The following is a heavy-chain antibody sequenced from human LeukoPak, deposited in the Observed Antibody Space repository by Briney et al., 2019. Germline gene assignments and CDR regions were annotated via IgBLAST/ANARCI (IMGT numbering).Heavy chain of an antibody. CDR2: IIPILGIA. V-gene: IGHV1-69*04. D-gene: IGHD3-3*01. CDR1: GGIFSSYA. J-gene: IGHJ4*02. CDR3: ARSSRDFWSGYYVTYFDY. Sequence: SVKVSCKASGGIFSSYAISWVRQAPGQGLEWMGRIIPILGIANYAQKFQGRVTITADKSTSTAYMELSSLRSEDTAVYYCARSSRDFWSGYYVTYFDYWGQGTLVTVSS.